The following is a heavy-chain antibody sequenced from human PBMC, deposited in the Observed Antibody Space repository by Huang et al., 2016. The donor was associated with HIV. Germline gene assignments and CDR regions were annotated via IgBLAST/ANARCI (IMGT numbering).Heavy chain of an antibody. Sequence: QVTLRESGPALVKPTQTLTLTCTFSGFSLKTRGMSVSWIRQPPGEALEWLALIDWDDDKYSTTSLKTRLTVSKDTSKTQVVLTMTNMDPVDTATYYCARIRGGVGLDSVGYYDYWGQGTLVTVSS. D-gene: IGHD3-22*01. J-gene: IGHJ4*02. CDR2: IDWDDDK. CDR1: GFSLKTRGMS. CDR3: ARIRGGVGLDSVGYYDY. V-gene: IGHV2-70*01.